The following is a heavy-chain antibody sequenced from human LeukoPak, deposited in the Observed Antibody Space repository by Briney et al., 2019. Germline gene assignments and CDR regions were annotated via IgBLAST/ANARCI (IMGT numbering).Heavy chain of an antibody. CDR3: ARDSMRIQTGTTP. J-gene: IGHJ5*02. V-gene: IGHV4-34*01. CDR2: INHSGST. CDR1: GGSSSAYY. D-gene: IGHD1-1*01. Sequence: SETLSLTCAVYGGSSSAYYWSWIRQPPGKVLEWIGEINHSGSTNYNPSLRSRVTISVDTSKNQFSLTLNSVTAADTAVYYCARDSMRIQTGTTPWGQGTLVTVSS.